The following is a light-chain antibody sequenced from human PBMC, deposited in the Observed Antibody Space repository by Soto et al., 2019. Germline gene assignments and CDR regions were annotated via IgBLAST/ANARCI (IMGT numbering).Light chain of an antibody. J-gene: IGKJ1*01. CDR1: QTISSW. CDR2: DAS. CDR3: QQYSSYPWT. V-gene: IGKV1-5*01. Sequence: DIQMTQSPSTLSESVGDRVTITCRPSQTISSWLAWYQQKPGRAPNLLIYDASSLESGVPSRFSGSGSGTEFTLTISSLQPDDFATYYCQQYSSYPWTFGQGTKVEIK.